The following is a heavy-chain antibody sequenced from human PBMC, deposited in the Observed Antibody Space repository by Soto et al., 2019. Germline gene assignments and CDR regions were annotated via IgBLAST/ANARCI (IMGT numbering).Heavy chain of an antibody. D-gene: IGHD6-13*01. Sequence: GGSLRLSCAASGFTFSNARMSWVRQAPGKGLEWVGRINSKTDGGTTDYAAPVKGRFTISRDDSKNTLYLQMNSLKTEDTAVYYCTTVFSAAGYDYWGQGTLVTVSS. CDR2: INSKTDGGTT. CDR1: GFTFSNAR. J-gene: IGHJ4*02. CDR3: TTVFSAAGYDY. V-gene: IGHV3-15*01.